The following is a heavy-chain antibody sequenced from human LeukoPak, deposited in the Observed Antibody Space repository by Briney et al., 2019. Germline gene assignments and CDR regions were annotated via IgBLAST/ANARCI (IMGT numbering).Heavy chain of an antibody. CDR1: GFTFSSYA. V-gene: IGHV3-23*01. J-gene: IGHJ6*03. Sequence: GSLRLSCAASGFTFSSYAMTWVRQTPGKGLEWVSGISASGGSTYYVDSVKGRFTISRDNSKNTLYLQMNSLRAEDTAVYYCAKDGRVAVAGNNYYYYMDVWGKGTTVTVSS. CDR2: ISASGGST. CDR3: AKDGRVAVAGNNYYYYMDV. D-gene: IGHD6-19*01.